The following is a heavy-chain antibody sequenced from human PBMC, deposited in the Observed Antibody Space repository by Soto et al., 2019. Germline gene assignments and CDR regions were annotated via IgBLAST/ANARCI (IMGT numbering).Heavy chain of an antibody. J-gene: IGHJ6*02. Sequence: QVQLVQSGAEVKKPGASVKVSCKASGYTFTSYGISWVRQAPGQGLEWMGWISAYNGNTNYAQKLQGRVTMTTDTSTSTAYMELRSLRSDDTAVYYCARDRTFAVAGTRYYYGMDVWGQGTTVTVSS. V-gene: IGHV1-18*01. CDR2: ISAYNGNT. CDR1: GYTFTSYG. CDR3: ARDRTFAVAGTRYYYGMDV. D-gene: IGHD6-19*01.